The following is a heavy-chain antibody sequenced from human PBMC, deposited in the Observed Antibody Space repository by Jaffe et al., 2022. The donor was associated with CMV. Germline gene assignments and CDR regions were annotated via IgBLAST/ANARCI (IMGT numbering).Heavy chain of an antibody. Sequence: QVQLVQSGAEVKKPGSSVKVSCKASGGTFSSYAISWVRQAPGQGLEWMGRIIPILGIANYAQKFQGRVTITADKSTSTAYMELSSLRSEDTAVYYCARDPEMATGSPKKRNDYWGQGTLVTVSS. D-gene: IGHD5-12*01. V-gene: IGHV1-69*09. CDR3: ARDPEMATGSPKKRNDY. CDR1: GGTFSSYA. J-gene: IGHJ4*02. CDR2: IIPILGIA.